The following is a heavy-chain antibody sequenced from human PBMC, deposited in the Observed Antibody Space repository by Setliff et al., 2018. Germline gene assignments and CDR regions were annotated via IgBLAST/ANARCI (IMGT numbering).Heavy chain of an antibody. CDR1: YFTFNRDA. D-gene: IGHD2-21*02. V-gene: IGHV3-23*01. J-gene: IGHJ4*02. CDR2: ISGSGGST. Sequence: GGSLRLSCAASYFTFNRDALSWVRQAPGKGLEWVAAISGSGGSTYYANSVKGRFIVSRDNSKSTVYLQVNRLRGDDTAVYYCAKGHLSVAHCGADRYPFDSWGQGTLVTVSS. CDR3: AKGHLSVAHCGADRYPFDS.